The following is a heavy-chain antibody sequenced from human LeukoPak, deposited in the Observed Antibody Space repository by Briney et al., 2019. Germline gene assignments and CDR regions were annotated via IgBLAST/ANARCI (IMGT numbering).Heavy chain of an antibody. CDR1: GGTFSSYA. CDR2: IIPIFRTA. D-gene: IGHD2-2*01. Sequence: SVKVSCKASGGTFSSYAMNWVRQAPGQGLEWMGGIIPIFRTANYAQKFQGRVTITTDESTRTAYMELSSLTSEDTAVYYCARGGSIVELPTASYYYLDVWGKGTTVTVSS. J-gene: IGHJ6*03. CDR3: ARGGSIVELPTASYYYLDV. V-gene: IGHV1-69*05.